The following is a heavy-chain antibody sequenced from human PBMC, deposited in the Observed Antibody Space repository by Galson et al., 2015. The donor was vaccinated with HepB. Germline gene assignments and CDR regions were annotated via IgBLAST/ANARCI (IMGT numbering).Heavy chain of an antibody. Sequence: SVKVSCKASGYTFTSYGISWVRQAPGQGLEWMGWISAYNGNTNYAQKLQGRVTMTTDTSTSTAYMELRSLRSDDTAVYYCARGRLLWFGSHWFDPWGQGTLVTVSS. D-gene: IGHD3-10*01. CDR1: GYTFTSYG. V-gene: IGHV1-18*04. CDR3: ARGRLLWFGSHWFDP. CDR2: ISAYNGNT. J-gene: IGHJ5*02.